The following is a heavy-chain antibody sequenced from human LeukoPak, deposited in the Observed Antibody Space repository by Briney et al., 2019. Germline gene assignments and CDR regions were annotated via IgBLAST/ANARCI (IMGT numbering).Heavy chain of an antibody. V-gene: IGHV3-7*01. CDR1: GFTLNGYW. D-gene: IGHD3-10*01. J-gene: IGHJ4*02. CDR2: INQGGSDT. Sequence: PGGSLRLSCAASGFTLNGYWMSWVRQAPGKGLEWVANINQGGSDTYYGDSVKGRFTISTDNAKNSLYIQMNSLRVEDTAIYYCARDLFSGSYNGEDYWGQGTLVTVSS. CDR3: ARDLFSGSYNGEDY.